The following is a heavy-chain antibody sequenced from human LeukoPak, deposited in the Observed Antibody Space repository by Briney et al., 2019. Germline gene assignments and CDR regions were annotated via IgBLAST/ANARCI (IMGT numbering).Heavy chain of an antibody. CDR3: ARENYYYVWGSSM. V-gene: IGHV1-2*06. Sequence: ASVXXSCKASGYTFTGYYMHWVRQAPGQGLEWMGRINPNSGGTNYAQKFQGRVTMTRDTSISTAYMELSRLRSDDTAVYYCARENYYYVWGSSMWGQGTLVTVSS. CDR1: GYTFTGYY. CDR2: INPNSGGT. D-gene: IGHD3-16*01. J-gene: IGHJ4*02.